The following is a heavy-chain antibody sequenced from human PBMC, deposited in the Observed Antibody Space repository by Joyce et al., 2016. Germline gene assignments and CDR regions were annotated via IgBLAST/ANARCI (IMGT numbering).Heavy chain of an antibody. D-gene: IGHD2-2*01. CDR1: GFTFGSYG. V-gene: IGHV3-33*06. J-gene: IGHJ4*02. CDR2: IWDNGIKT. Sequence: QLVASGGGVVQPGGSLRLFCAASGFTFGSYGMHWVRKAPGKVLEWTAAIWDNGIKTSYRAAVKGRFTVSRDNSKVTLYLQMSCLRVEDTAFYYCVKNAINTWALDSWGQGTLVTVSS. CDR3: VKNAINTWALDS.